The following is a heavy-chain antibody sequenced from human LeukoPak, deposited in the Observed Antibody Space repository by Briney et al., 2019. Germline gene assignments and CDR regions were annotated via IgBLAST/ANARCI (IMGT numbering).Heavy chain of an antibody. Sequence: GGSLRLSCAASGFTFSSYYMSWVRQAPGKGLEWAANLKQDGSEKYYVDSVKGRFTISRDNAKNSLYLQMNSLRAEDTAVYYCARVYGDYYGSGSYYYYGMDVWGQGTTVTVSS. CDR1: GFTFSSYY. CDR2: LKQDGSEK. J-gene: IGHJ6*02. D-gene: IGHD3-10*01. V-gene: IGHV3-7*01. CDR3: ARVYGDYYGSGSYYYYGMDV.